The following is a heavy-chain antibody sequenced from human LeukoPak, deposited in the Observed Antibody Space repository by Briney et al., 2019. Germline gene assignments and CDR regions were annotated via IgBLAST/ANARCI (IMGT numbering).Heavy chain of an antibody. CDR3: AKDLGGGSGCYDL. J-gene: IGHJ2*01. CDR1: GFTFSSYG. Sequence: PGGSLRLSCAASGFTFSSYGMHWVRQAPGKGLEWVAIISYDGSNKYYADSVQGRFTISRDNSKNTLYLQMNSPRAEDTAVYYCAKDLGGGSGCYDLWGRGTLVTVSS. CDR2: ISYDGSNK. D-gene: IGHD6-19*01. V-gene: IGHV3-30*18.